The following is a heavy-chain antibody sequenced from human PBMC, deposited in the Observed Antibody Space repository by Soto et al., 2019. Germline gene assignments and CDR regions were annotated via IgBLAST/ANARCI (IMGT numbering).Heavy chain of an antibody. CDR2: ISGSGDTT. Sequence: SGGSLRLSCAASGFPFNNYAMRWVRQAPGKGLEWVSGISGSGDTTYYADSVKGRFTISRDNSKNTLYLQMNSLRAEDTAAYYCAKDPYHSSAYPSHYVMDVWGQGTTVTVYS. V-gene: IGHV3-23*01. CDR1: GFPFNNYA. J-gene: IGHJ6*02. CDR3: AKDPYHSSAYPSHYVMDV. D-gene: IGHD3-22*01.